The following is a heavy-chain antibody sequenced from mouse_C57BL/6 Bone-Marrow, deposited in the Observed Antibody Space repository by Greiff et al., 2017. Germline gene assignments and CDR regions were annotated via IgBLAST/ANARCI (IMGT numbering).Heavy chain of an antibody. J-gene: IGHJ1*03. CDR2: INPSNGGT. CDR3: ARGYGWYFDV. D-gene: IGHD2-14*01. Sequence: QVQLQQPGTELVKPGASVKLSCKASGYNFTSYWMHWVKQRPGKGLEWIGNINPSNGGTNYNAQFKSKATLTVDKSSSTAYRQLSSLTSAVAAVYYCARGYGWYFDVWGTGTTVTVSS. V-gene: IGHV1-53*01. CDR1: GYNFTSYW.